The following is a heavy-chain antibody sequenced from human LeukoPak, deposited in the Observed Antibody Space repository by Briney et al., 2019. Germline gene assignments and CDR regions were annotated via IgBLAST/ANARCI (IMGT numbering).Heavy chain of an antibody. J-gene: IGHJ6*03. Sequence: ASVKLSCKASDYTFTSYGISWVRPAPGQGLEWMGWNSAYNGNTRYAQKLQGRVTMTTDPSTGTAYMELRSLRSDDTAVYYCARGPIIDIVVIPAAADYYHMDVWGKGTTVTVSS. CDR3: ARGPIIDIVVIPAAADYYHMDV. V-gene: IGHV1-18*01. CDR2: NSAYNGNT. D-gene: IGHD2-2*01. CDR1: DYTFTSYG.